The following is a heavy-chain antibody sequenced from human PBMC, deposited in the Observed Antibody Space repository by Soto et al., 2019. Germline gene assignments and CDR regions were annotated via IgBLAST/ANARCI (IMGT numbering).Heavy chain of an antibody. CDR1: GYTFTSYG. Sequence: QVQLVQSGAEVKKPGASVKVSCKASGYTFTSYGISWVRQAPGQVLEGMGWISAYNGNTKNAQKLQVRVTMTTDTSTSTASMEVRSLRSDDTAVYYCAREPNYFDYWGQGTLVTVSS. V-gene: IGHV1-18*01. CDR2: ISAYNGNT. J-gene: IGHJ4*02. CDR3: AREPNYFDY.